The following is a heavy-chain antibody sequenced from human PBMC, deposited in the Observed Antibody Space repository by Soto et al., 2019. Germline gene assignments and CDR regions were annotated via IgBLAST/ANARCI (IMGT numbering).Heavy chain of an antibody. CDR2: LNGSGGST. CDR1: GFTFSNYA. D-gene: IGHD6-19*01. CDR3: ARDRSAARFVQYFQH. J-gene: IGHJ1*01. V-gene: IGHV3-23*01. Sequence: GGSLRLSCAASGFTFSNYAMTWVRQAPGKGLEWVSGLNGSGGSTSSADSGKGRFAISRDNSKNTLYLQMNSLRDGDAAVYYCARDRSAARFVQYFQHWGPGTLVTVSS.